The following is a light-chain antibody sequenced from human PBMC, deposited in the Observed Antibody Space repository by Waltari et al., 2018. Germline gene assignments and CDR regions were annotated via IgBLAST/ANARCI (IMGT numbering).Light chain of an antibody. CDR1: QSGSNN. CDR3: QQRSDWPLT. V-gene: IGKV3-15*01. J-gene: IGKJ4*01. CDR2: GAS. Sequence: EIVMTQSPATLSVSPGEGATLSCRASQSGSNNLAWYQQTPGQAPRLLIYGASTRATGIPARFSGSGSGTDFTLTISSLQSEDSALYYCQQRSDWPLTFGGGTKVEI.